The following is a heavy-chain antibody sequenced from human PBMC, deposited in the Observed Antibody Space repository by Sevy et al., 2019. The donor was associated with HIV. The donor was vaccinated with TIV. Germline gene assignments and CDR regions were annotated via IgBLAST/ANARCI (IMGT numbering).Heavy chain of an antibody. V-gene: IGHV3-23*01. Sequence: GGSLRLSCAVSGFSFDSYGMTWVRQAPGKGLEWVSGISGSGTRTYYAYSVKGRFIISRDNSKNTLYLQMNSLRSEETAIYYCAKGGGGHYDPDEIGYYFYYYNMDVWGKGTTVTVSS. CDR2: ISGSGTRT. CDR3: AKGGGGHYDPDEIGYYFYYYNMDV. D-gene: IGHD3-22*01. CDR1: GFSFDSYG. J-gene: IGHJ6*03.